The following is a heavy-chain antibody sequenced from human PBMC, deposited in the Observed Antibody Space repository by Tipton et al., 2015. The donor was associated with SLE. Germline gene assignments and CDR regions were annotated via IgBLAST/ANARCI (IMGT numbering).Heavy chain of an antibody. CDR3: AGSRFLKWLCYIDY. CDR1: GFSFSSYA. J-gene: IGHJ4*02. CDR2: ISYDGSNE. V-gene: IGHV3-30*03. D-gene: IGHD3-3*01. Sequence: QLVQSGGGVVQPGRSLRLSCAASGFSFSSYAMHWVRQAPGKGLEWVAVISYDGSNEYYADSVQGRFTISRDNSKNTLYLQMNSLRAEDTAVYFCAGSRFLKWLCYIDYWGQGTQVTVSS.